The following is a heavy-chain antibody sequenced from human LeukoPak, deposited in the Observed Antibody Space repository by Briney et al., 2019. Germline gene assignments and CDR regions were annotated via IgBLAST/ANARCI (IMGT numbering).Heavy chain of an antibody. J-gene: IGHJ4*02. CDR1: GGTFSNYP. V-gene: IGHV1-69*06. CDR3: ARKGYGYCSDGSCYYFDH. CDR2: ITPISGTA. Sequence: ASVKVSCKASGGTFSNYPICWVRQAPGQGLEWMGGITPISGTANYAQRFQGRVTIIADKSTGTAYMELSSLRFEDTAVYYCARKGYGYCSDGSCYYFDHWGQGTLVTVSS. D-gene: IGHD2-15*01.